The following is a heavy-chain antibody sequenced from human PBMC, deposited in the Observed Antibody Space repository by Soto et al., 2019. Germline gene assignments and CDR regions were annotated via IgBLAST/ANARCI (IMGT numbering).Heavy chain of an antibody. D-gene: IGHD5-18*01. J-gene: IGHJ4*02. CDR3: ARVVVDTAMVIFDY. Sequence: ASVKVSFKASGYTFTSYGISWVRQAPGQGLEWMGWISAYNGNTNYAQKLQGRVTMTTDTSTSTAYMELRSLRSDDTAVYYCARVVVDTAMVIFDYWGQGTLVTVSS. CDR2: ISAYNGNT. CDR1: GYTFTSYG. V-gene: IGHV1-18*01.